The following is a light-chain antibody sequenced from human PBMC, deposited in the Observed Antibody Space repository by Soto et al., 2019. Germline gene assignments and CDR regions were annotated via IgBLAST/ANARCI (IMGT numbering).Light chain of an antibody. CDR2: GAS. V-gene: IGKV3-20*01. J-gene: IGKJ4*01. Sequence: VLTQAPCTLSLSPVERATLSCRASQSVTSNYLAWYQQKPGQAPSLLFFGASIRATGIPDRFSGSGSGTDFTLTINRLEPEDFAVYYCQQYGSSPGTFGGGTKVDIK. CDR1: QSVTSNY. CDR3: QQYGSSPGT.